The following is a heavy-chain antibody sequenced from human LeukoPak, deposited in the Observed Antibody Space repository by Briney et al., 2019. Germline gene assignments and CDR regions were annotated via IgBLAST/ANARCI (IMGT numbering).Heavy chain of an antibody. V-gene: IGHV3-23*01. Sequence: GGSLRLSCAASGFPFRNNVMTWVRQAPGRGLDWLAAIRGSGDTYYADSVKGRFTISRDNSKNMLYLQMNSLRAEDTAVYYCAKTFPYGTTWYGFCDYWGQGALVTVSS. J-gene: IGHJ4*02. D-gene: IGHD3-3*01. CDR1: GFPFRNNV. CDR3: AKTFPYGTTWYGFCDY. CDR2: IRGSGDT.